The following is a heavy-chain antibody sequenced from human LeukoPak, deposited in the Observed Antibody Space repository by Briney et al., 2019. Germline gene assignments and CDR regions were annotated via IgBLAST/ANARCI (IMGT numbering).Heavy chain of an antibody. J-gene: IGHJ4*02. Sequence: RASVKVSCKASGYTFTSYGISWVRQAPGQGLEWMGWISAYNGNTNYAQKLQGRVTMTTDTSTSTAYMELRSLRSDDTAVYYCARTGEGEWELLRLLDYWGQGTLVTVSS. CDR2: ISAYNGNT. D-gene: IGHD1-26*01. CDR1: GYTFTSYG. V-gene: IGHV1-18*01. CDR3: ARTGEGEWELLRLLDY.